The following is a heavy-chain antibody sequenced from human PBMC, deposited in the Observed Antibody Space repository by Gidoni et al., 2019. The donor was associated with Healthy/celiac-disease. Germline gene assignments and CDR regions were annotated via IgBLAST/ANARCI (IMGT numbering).Heavy chain of an antibody. CDR1: GGSVSGYY. Sequence: QVQLQQWGAGLLKPSETLSLPCAVYGGSVSGYYWRGLRRPPGKGLEWIGEINHSGSTNYNPSLKSRVTISVDTSKNQFSLKLSSVTAADTAVYYCASLEEGSGSYYSPDWYFDLWGRGTLVTVSS. D-gene: IGHD3-10*01. CDR2: INHSGST. CDR3: ASLEEGSGSYYSPDWYFDL. J-gene: IGHJ2*01. V-gene: IGHV4-34*01.